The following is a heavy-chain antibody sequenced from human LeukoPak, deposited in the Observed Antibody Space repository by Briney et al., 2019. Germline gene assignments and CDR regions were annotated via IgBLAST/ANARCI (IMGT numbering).Heavy chain of an antibody. Sequence: AASVKVSCKASGYTFTSYDINRVRQATGQGLEWMGWMNPNSGNTGYAQKFRGRVTMTRNTSISTAYMELSSLRSEDTAVYYCARPGGWIVGATTSLGYYMDVWGKGTTVTVSS. V-gene: IGHV1-8*01. CDR3: ARPGGWIVGATTSLGYYMDV. J-gene: IGHJ6*03. D-gene: IGHD1-26*01. CDR2: MNPNSGNT. CDR1: GYTFTSYD.